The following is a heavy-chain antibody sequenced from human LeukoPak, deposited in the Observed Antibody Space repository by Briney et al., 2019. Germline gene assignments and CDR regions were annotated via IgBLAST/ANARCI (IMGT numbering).Heavy chain of an antibody. V-gene: IGHV1-8*01. J-gene: IGHJ6*02. D-gene: IGHD3-10*01. Sequence: KFQGRDTMTRNTSISTAYMELSSLRSEDTAVYYCARVLSPYYYYGMDVWGQGTTVTVSS. CDR3: ARVLSPYYYYGMDV.